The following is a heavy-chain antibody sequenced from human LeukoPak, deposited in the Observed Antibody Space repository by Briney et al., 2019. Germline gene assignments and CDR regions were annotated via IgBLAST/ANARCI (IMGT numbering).Heavy chain of an antibody. D-gene: IGHD1-26*01. Sequence: PSETLSLTCTVSGGSVSSGSYYWSWIRQPPGKGLEWIGYMHDSGSANYSPSLKSRVTISVNTSKNLFSLKLSSVTAADTAVYYCARGLVGHYFDYWGQGTPVTVSS. V-gene: IGHV4-61*01. CDR1: GGSVSSGSYY. CDR2: MHDSGSA. J-gene: IGHJ4*02. CDR3: ARGLVGHYFDY.